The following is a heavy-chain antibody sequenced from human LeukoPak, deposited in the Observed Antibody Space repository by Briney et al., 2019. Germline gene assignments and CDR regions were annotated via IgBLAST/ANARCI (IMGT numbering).Heavy chain of an antibody. CDR1: GYTFTGYY. J-gene: IGHJ5*02. D-gene: IGHD2-2*01. CDR3: ARDKHCRSTSCGYNWFDP. V-gene: IGHV1-2*02. Sequence: ASVKVSCKASGYTFTGYYMHWVRQAPGQGLEWMGWINPNSGGTNYAQKFQGRVTMTRDTSISTAYMELSRLRSDDTAVYYCARDKHCRSTSCGYNWFDPWGQGTLVTVSS. CDR2: INPNSGGT.